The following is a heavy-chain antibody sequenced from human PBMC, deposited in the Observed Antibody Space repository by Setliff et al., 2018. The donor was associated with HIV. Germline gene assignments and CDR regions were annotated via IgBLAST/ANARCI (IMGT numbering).Heavy chain of an antibody. CDR2: IYHSGST. CDR3: ARQWRDQYNSGVSTEYFQH. J-gene: IGHJ1*01. Sequence: SETLSLTCAVSAYSISSGYYWGWIRQPPGKGLEWIGSIYHSGSTYYNPSLMSRVTISVDTSKNQFSLKLRSVTAADTAAYYCARQWRDQYNSGVSTEYFQHWGLGTLVTVS. CDR1: AYSISSGYY. V-gene: IGHV4-38-2*01. D-gene: IGHD3-22*01.